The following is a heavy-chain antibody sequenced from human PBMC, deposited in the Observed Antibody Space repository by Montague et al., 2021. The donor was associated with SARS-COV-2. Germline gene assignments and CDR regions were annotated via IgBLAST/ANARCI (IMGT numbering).Heavy chain of an antibody. Sequence: NSDYAPSVRGRLTVNPDASKNEFPLEMNYVTPEDTAVYYCVRYRGWFYFDYWGQGTLVTVSS. CDR2: NS. J-gene: IGHJ4*02. D-gene: IGHD6-19*01. CDR3: VRYRGWFYFDY. V-gene: IGHV6-1*01.